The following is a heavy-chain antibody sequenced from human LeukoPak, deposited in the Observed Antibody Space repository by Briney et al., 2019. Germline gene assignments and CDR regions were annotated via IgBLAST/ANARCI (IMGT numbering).Heavy chain of an antibody. CDR3: ANPEAGTGPYDAFDI. CDR1: GGTFSSYA. J-gene: IGHJ3*02. Sequence: ASVKVSCKASGGTFSSYAISWVRQAPGQGLEWMGRIIPILGTANYAQKFQGGVTITADKSTSTAYMELSSLRSEDTAVYYCANPEAGTGPYDAFDIWGQGTMVTVSS. D-gene: IGHD6-13*01. CDR2: IIPILGTA. V-gene: IGHV1-69*04.